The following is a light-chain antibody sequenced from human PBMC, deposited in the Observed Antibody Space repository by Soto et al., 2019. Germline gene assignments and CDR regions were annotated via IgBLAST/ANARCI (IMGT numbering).Light chain of an antibody. Sequence: EIVMTQSPATLSVSPGERATLSCRASQSVSSNLAWYQQKPGQAPRLLIYGASTRATGIPARFSGSRSGTEFTLTISSRQSEDFAVYYCQQYNNWPALTFGGGTKVEI. V-gene: IGKV3-15*01. CDR2: GAS. CDR1: QSVSSN. CDR3: QQYNNWPALT. J-gene: IGKJ4*01.